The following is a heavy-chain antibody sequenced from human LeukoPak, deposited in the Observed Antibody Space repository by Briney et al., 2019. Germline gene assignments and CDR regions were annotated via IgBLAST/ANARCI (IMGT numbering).Heavy chain of an antibody. CDR3: ARDSTTADLDY. J-gene: IGHJ4*02. CDR2: IYSGST. V-gene: IGHV4-4*07. CDR1: GGSISNY. Sequence: NPSETLSLTCTVSGGSISNYWNWIRQPAGKGLEWIGRIYSGSTNYNPSLKSRLTMSIDTFKNQFSLKLNSVTAADTAVYYCARDSTTADLDYWGQGTLVTVSS. D-gene: IGHD6-13*01.